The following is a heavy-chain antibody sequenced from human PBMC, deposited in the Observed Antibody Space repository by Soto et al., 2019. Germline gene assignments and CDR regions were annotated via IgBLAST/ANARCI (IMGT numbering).Heavy chain of an antibody. CDR3: ARLVIAAAGNWFDP. CDR1: GGSVSSGSYY. D-gene: IGHD6-13*01. Sequence: QVQLQESGPGLVKPSETLSLTCTVSGGSVSSGSYYWSWIRQPPGKGLEWIGYIYYSGSTNYNPSLKRRVTLSLDTSKNQFSLKLSSVTAADTAVYYCARLVIAAAGNWFDPWGQGTLVTVSS. V-gene: IGHV4-61*01. CDR2: IYYSGST. J-gene: IGHJ5*02.